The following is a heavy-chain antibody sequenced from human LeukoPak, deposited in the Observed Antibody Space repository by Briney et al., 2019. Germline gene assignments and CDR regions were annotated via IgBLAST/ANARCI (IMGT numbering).Heavy chain of an antibody. CDR2: IYSDNT. D-gene: IGHD1-26*01. J-gene: IGHJ3*02. CDR3: ARYKVLRYSGSDAFDI. CDR1: GFTVSSNS. V-gene: IGHV3-53*01. Sequence: GGSLRLSCTVSGFTVSSNSMSWVRQAPGKGLEWVSFIYSDNTHYSDSVKGRFTISRDNAKNSLYLQMNSLRAEDTAVYYCARYKVLRYSGSDAFDIWGQGTMVTVSS.